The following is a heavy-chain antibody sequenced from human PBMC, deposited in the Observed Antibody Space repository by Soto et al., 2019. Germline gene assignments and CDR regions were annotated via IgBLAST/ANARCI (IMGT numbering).Heavy chain of an antibody. D-gene: IGHD6-13*01. J-gene: IGHJ5*02. CDR3: ARDVADSSSWYFRGRYNWFDP. CDR2: IYTSGST. Sequence: PSETLSLTGTVSRGSITSYHWPWIRQPAGKRLEWIGRIYTSGSTNYNPSLKSRVTISVDTSKNQFSLKLSSGTAADTAVYYCARDVADSSSWYFRGRYNWFDPWGQGTLVTVCS. V-gene: IGHV4-4*07. CDR1: RGSITSYH.